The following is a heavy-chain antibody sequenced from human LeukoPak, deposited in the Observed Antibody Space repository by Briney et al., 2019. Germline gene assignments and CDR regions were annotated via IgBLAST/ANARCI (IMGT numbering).Heavy chain of an antibody. V-gene: IGHV3-21*01. D-gene: IGHD6-19*01. CDR3: AKDRGSGWTPVWFDP. Sequence: GGSLRLSCAASGFTFSSYSMNWVRQAPGKGLEWVSSISSSSSYIYYADSVKGRFTISRDNSKNTLYLQMNSLRAEDTAVYYCAKDRGSGWTPVWFDPWGQGTLVTVSS. CDR2: ISSSSSYI. CDR1: GFTFSSYS. J-gene: IGHJ5*02.